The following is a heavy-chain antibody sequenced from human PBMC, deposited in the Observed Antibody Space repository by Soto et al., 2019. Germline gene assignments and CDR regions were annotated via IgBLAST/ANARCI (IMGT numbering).Heavy chain of an antibody. CDR1: GGSISSYY. V-gene: IGHV4-59*01. CDR3: ARGTGTPTYYYYGMDV. Sequence: SSETLSLTCTVSGGSISSYYWSWIRQPPGKGLEWIGYIYYSGSTNYNPSLKSRVTISVDTSKNQFSLKLSSVTAADTAVYYCARGTGTPTYYYYGMDVWGQGTTVTVSS. J-gene: IGHJ6*02. D-gene: IGHD1-1*01. CDR2: IYYSGST.